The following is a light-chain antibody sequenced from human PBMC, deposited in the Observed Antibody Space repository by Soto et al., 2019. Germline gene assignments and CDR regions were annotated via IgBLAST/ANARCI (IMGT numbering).Light chain of an antibody. CDR3: AAWDDSLSGVL. CDR2: TN. V-gene: IGLV1-47*01. CDR1: SSNIGSNY. J-gene: IGLJ2*01. Sequence: QLVLTQPPSASGTPGQRVSISCSGSSSNIGSNYVYWFQQLPGTAPKLLIYTNQRPSGVPDRFSVSKSGTSASLAISGLRSDDEADYYCAAWDDSLSGVLFGAGTKLTVL.